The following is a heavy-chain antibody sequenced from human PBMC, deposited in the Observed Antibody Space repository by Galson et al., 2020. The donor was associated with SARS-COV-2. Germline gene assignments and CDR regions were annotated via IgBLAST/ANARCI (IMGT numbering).Heavy chain of an antibody. V-gene: IGHV3-30-3*01. CDR2: ISYDGSNK. D-gene: IGHD2-15*01. J-gene: IGHJ3*02. CDR3: ARDTMRGYCSGGSCYGDAFDI. Sequence: GGSLRLSCAASGFTFSSYAMHWVRQAPGKGLEWVAVISYDGSNKYYADSVKGRFTISRDNSKNTLYLQMNSLRAEDTAVYYCARDTMRGYCSGGSCYGDAFDIWGQGTMVTVSS. CDR1: GFTFSSYA.